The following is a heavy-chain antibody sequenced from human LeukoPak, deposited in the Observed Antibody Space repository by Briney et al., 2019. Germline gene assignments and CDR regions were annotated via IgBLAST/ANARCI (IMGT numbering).Heavy chain of an antibody. J-gene: IGHJ6*02. D-gene: IGHD4-17*01. CDR2: ISYDGSNK. CDR1: GFTFSSYA. V-gene: IGHV3-30*04. CDR3: ARLRVRDYGDSDYGMDV. Sequence: GGSLRLSCAASGFTFSSYAMHWVRQAPGKGLEWVAVISYDGSNKYYADSVKGRFTISRDNSKNTLYLQMNSLRAEDTAVYYCARLRVRDYGDSDYGMDVWGQGTRSPSP.